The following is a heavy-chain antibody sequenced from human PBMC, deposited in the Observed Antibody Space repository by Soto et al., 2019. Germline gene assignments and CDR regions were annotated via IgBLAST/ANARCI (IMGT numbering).Heavy chain of an antibody. V-gene: IGHV2-5*02. Sequence: SGPTLVNPTQTLTLTCTFSGFSLSTSGVGVGWIRQPPGKALEWLALIYWDDDRYSPSLRSRLSIAKDTSTNEVVLTMTNMDPVDTATYYCASAWYGDQYYHGMGVWGQGTTVTVSS. D-gene: IGHD6-13*01. CDR3: ASAWYGDQYYHGMGV. CDR2: IYWDDD. J-gene: IGHJ6*02. CDR1: GFSLSTSGVG.